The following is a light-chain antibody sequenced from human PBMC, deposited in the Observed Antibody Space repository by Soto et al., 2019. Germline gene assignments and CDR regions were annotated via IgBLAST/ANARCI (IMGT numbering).Light chain of an antibody. CDR3: QQYHTSPLT. J-gene: IGKJ1*01. CDR1: QIVGNS. CDR2: GAS. V-gene: IGKV3-20*01. Sequence: IVLTQSPATLSVSPGDRATLSCRASQIVGNSVAWYQQKPGQAPRLLMYGASNRATGIPARFSGSGSGTDFTLTISRLEPEDFALYYCQQYHTSPLTFGQGTKVDIK.